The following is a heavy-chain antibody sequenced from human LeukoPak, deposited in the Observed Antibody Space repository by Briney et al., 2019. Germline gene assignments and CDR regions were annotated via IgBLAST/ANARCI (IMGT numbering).Heavy chain of an antibody. J-gene: IGHJ4*02. Sequence: ASVKVSCKASGYTFTSYGISWVRQAPGQGLEWMGWIGTYNGNTNYAQILQSRVTMTTDTSTTTAYMELRSLRSDDTAVYYCARDLVSPYYYGSSALGYFDYWGQRTLVTVSS. CDR1: GYTFTSYG. V-gene: IGHV1-18*01. CDR2: IGTYNGNT. CDR3: ARDLVSPYYYGSSALGYFDY. D-gene: IGHD3-22*01.